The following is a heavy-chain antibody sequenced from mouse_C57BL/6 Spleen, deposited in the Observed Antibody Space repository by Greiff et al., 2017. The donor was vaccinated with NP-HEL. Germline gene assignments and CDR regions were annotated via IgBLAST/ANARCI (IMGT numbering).Heavy chain of an antibody. V-gene: IGHV5-16*01. D-gene: IGHD3-2*02. CDR3: ARLDSSGSWFAY. CDR1: GFTFSDYY. J-gene: IGHJ3*01. Sequence: EVMLVESEGGLVQPGSSMKLSCPASGFTFSDYYMAWVRQVPEKGLEWVANINYDGSSTYYLDSLKSRFIISRDNAKNILYLQMSSLKSEDTATYYCARLDSSGSWFAYWGQGTLVTVSA. CDR2: INYDGSST.